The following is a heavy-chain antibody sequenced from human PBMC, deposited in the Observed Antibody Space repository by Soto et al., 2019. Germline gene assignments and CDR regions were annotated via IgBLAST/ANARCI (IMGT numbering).Heavy chain of an antibody. Sequence: SETLSLTCTVSGGSISSYYWSWIRQPPGKGLERIGYIHDTETTNYNPSLKSRVTMSLDTSKNQLSLRLTSVTAADTAVYYCARGTSSWSWKFDYWGQGILVTV. J-gene: IGHJ4*02. V-gene: IGHV4-59*01. CDR1: GGSISSYY. CDR2: IHDTETT. D-gene: IGHD6-13*01. CDR3: ARGTSSWSWKFDY.